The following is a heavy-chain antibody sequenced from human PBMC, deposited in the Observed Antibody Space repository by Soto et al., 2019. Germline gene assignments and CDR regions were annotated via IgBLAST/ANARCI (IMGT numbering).Heavy chain of an antibody. D-gene: IGHD5-12*01. J-gene: IGHJ6*03. CDR2: ISHDGSNK. V-gene: IGHV3-30*18. Sequence: QVQLVESGGSVVQPGGSLRLSCAASGFTFSSYGMHWVRQAPGKGLEWVAVISHDGSNKYYVESVRGRFTVTRDNPKNTLYMQVNSLRPEDTAVYYCAKDGGYDARYYYYMDVWGKGTTVTVSS. CDR1: GFTFSSYG. CDR3: AKDGGYDARYYYYMDV.